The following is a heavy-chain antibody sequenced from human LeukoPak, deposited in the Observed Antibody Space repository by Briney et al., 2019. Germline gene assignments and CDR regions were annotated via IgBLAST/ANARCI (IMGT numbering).Heavy chain of an antibody. J-gene: IGHJ4*02. Sequence: ASVKVSCKASGYTFTSYYMHWVRQAPGQGLEWMGIINPSGGSTSYAQKFQGRVTMTRDTSTSTVYMELSSLRSEDTAVYYCARDSAKFVVVTAHDYWGQGTLVTVSS. CDR2: INPSGGST. CDR3: ARDSAKFVVVTAHDY. CDR1: GYTFTSYY. V-gene: IGHV1-46*01. D-gene: IGHD2-21*02.